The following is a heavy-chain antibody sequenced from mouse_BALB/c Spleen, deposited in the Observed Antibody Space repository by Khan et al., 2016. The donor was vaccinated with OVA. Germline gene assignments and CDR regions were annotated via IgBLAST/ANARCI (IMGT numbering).Heavy chain of an antibody. Sequence: QVQLKESGPGLVAPSQSLSITCTISGYSLTNYGVHWVRQPPGKGLEWLVVIWSDGTTTYDSALKSRLTTSKDNSKSQAFLKMDSLQTDDTSVYYCARAPYYHYYLMAYWGQGTSVTVSS. D-gene: IGHD2-10*01. J-gene: IGHJ4*01. CDR3: ARAPYYHYYLMAY. CDR2: IWSDGTT. V-gene: IGHV2-6-1*01. CDR1: GYSLTNYG.